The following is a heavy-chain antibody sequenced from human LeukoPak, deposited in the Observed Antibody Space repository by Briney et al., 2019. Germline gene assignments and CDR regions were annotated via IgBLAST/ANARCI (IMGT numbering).Heavy chain of an antibody. Sequence: SETLSLTCAVYGGSFSGYYSSWIRQPPGKGLEWIGEINHSGSTNYNPSLKSRVTISVDTSKNQFSLKLSSVTAADTAVYYCATRAPRYCSSTSCYWGRASWFDPWGQGTLVTVSS. CDR1: GGSFSGYY. J-gene: IGHJ5*02. D-gene: IGHD2-2*01. V-gene: IGHV4-34*01. CDR2: INHSGST. CDR3: ATRAPRYCSSTSCYWGRASWFDP.